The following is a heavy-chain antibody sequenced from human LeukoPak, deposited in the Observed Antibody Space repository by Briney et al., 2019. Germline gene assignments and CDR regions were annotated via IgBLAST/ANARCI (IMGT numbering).Heavy chain of an antibody. V-gene: IGHV1-8*01. CDR2: MNPNSGNT. CDR3: ARSLYDFWSSYYTPKYNWFDR. Sequence: GASVKVSCQASGYTFTSYDINWVGQATAQGLEWMGWMNPNSGNTEYPQKFQGRLTMTRNTSISTAYIELSSLRADDTAVYYCARSLYDFWSSYYTPKYNWFDRCGQGTLVTVSS. D-gene: IGHD3-3*01. CDR1: GYTFTSYD. J-gene: IGHJ5*02.